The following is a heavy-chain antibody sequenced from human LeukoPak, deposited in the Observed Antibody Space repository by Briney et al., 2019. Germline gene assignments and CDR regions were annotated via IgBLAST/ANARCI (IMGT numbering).Heavy chain of an antibody. Sequence: GGSLRLSCAASGFTFDYYGMSWVRQAPGKGLEWVANINQDGSEKSYVDSVKGRFSISRDNAKNSLYLQMNSLRAEDTAVYYCARDNYDSSGYYYVFLGNDYWGQGTLVTVSS. CDR3: ARDNYDSSGYYYVFLGNDY. D-gene: IGHD3-22*01. CDR2: INQDGSEK. J-gene: IGHJ4*02. CDR1: GFTFDYYG. V-gene: IGHV3-7*01.